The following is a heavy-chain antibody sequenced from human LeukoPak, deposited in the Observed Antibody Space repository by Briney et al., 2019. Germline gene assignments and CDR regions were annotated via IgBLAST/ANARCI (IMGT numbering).Heavy chain of an antibody. D-gene: IGHD2-2*01. V-gene: IGHV3-23*01. CDR3: AKVRRIVNCSSTSCYFGYYFDY. CDR1: GLTVSSNY. CDR2: ISGSGGST. J-gene: IGHJ4*02. Sequence: TGGSLRLSCAASGLTVSSNYMSWVRQAPGKGLEWVSAISGSGGSTYYADSVKGRFTISRDNSKNTLYLQMNSLRAEDTAVYYCAKVRRIVNCSSTSCYFGYYFDYWGRGTLVTVSS.